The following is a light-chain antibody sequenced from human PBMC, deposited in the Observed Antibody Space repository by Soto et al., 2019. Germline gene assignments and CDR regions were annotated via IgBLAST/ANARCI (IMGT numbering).Light chain of an antibody. Sequence: QSALTQPRSVSGSPGQSVTISCTGTSSDVGGYNYVSWYQQHPGKAPKLMIYDVSKRPSGVPDRFSGSKSGSTASLTISGLQAEDEADYYCCSYAGSYSLIFGGGTKLT. V-gene: IGLV2-11*01. CDR1: SSDVGGYNY. CDR3: CSYAGSYSLI. J-gene: IGLJ2*01. CDR2: DVS.